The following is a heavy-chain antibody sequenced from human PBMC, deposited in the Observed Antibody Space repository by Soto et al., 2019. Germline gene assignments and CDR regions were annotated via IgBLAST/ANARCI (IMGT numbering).Heavy chain of an antibody. Sequence: EVHLLDSGGGLVQPGGSLRLSCAASGFTFTNYAMSWVRQAPGKGLEWVSSISGSGGNTYYADSVRGRFTISRDNTKNTWDLQMNSLRAEDTAIYYCVKARAAGGFDYWGQGTLVTVSS. CDR1: GFTFTNYA. CDR2: ISGSGGNT. V-gene: IGHV3-23*01. J-gene: IGHJ4*02. D-gene: IGHD3-10*01. CDR3: VKARAAGGFDY.